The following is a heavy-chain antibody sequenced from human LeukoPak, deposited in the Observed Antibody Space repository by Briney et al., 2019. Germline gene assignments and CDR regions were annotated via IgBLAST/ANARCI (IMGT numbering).Heavy chain of an antibody. J-gene: IGHJ4*02. Sequence: GGSLRLSCAASGFTFSSYAMSWVRQAPGKGLEWVSAISGSGGSTYYADSVKGRFTISRDNSKNTLYLQMNSLRAEDTAVYYCAKDTYYYDSSGYYYNDFDYWGQGTLVTVSS. V-gene: IGHV3-23*01. CDR2: ISGSGGST. D-gene: IGHD3-22*01. CDR1: GFTFSSYA. CDR3: AKDTYYYDSSGYYYNDFDY.